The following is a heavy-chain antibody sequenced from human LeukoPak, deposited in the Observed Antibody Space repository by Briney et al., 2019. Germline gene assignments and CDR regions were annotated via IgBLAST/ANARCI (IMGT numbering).Heavy chain of an antibody. V-gene: IGHV4-59*01. CDR3: AREDYDSSGYDY. CDR1: GGSISSYY. D-gene: IGHD3-22*01. J-gene: IGHJ4*02. Sequence: SETLSLTCTVSGGSISSYYWSWIRQPPGKGLEWIGYIYYSGSTNYNPSPKSRVTISVDTSKNQFSLKLSSVTAADTAVYYCAREDYDSSGYDYWGQGTLVTVSS. CDR2: IYYSGST.